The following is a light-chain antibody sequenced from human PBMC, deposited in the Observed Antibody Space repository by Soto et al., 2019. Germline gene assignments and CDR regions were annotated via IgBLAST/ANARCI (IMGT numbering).Light chain of an antibody. CDR2: EDN. Sequence: NFMLTQPHSVSESPGKTVTISCTRSSGSIASNYVQWYQQRPGSSPTTVIYEDNQRPSGVPDRFSGSIDSSSNSASLTISGLKPEDEADYYCQSYDSSNPGGVFGGGTKLTVL. CDR3: QSYDSSNPGGV. CDR1: SGSIASNY. J-gene: IGLJ3*02. V-gene: IGLV6-57*01.